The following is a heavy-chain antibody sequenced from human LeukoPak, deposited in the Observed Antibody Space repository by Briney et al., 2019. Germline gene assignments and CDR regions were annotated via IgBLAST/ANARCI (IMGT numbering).Heavy chain of an antibody. V-gene: IGHV1-18*01. CDR2: ISAYNGNT. CDR3: ARFSGSGSYYTLPDY. CDR1: GYTFTSYG. Sequence: GASVKVSCKASGYTFTSYGISWVRQAPGQGLEWMGWISAYNGNTNYAQKLQGRVTMTTDTSTSTAYMELRSLRSDDTAVYYCARFSGSGSYYTLPDYWGQGTLVTVSS. J-gene: IGHJ4*02. D-gene: IGHD3-10*01.